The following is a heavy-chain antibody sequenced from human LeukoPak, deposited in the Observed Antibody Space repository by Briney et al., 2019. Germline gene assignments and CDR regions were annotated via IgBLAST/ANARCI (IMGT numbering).Heavy chain of an antibody. CDR1: GYTFTDYH. J-gene: IGHJ6*02. CDR2: INPNSGGT. Sequence: ASVKVSCKAFGYTFTDYHMHWVRQAPGQGLEWMGWINPNSGGTNYAQKFQGRVTMTRDTSISTAYMELSRLRSDDTAVYYCARDRDYDYYYYGMDVWGQGTTVTVSS. CDR3: ARDRDYDYYYYGMDV. D-gene: IGHD4-17*01. V-gene: IGHV1-2*02.